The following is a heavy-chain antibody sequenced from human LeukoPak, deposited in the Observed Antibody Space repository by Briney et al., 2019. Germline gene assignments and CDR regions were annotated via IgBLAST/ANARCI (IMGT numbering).Heavy chain of an antibody. V-gene: IGHV3-11*01. CDR3: ARVEVPGIVVVGYFDL. J-gene: IGHJ2*01. D-gene: IGHD3-22*01. CDR2: ISSSGSTI. CDR1: GFTFDDYG. Sequence: GGSLRLSCAASGFTFDDYGMSWVRQAPGKGLEWVSYISSSGSTIYYADSVKGRFTISRDNAKNSLYLQMNSLRAEDTALYYCARVEVPGIVVVGYFDLWGRGTLVTVSS.